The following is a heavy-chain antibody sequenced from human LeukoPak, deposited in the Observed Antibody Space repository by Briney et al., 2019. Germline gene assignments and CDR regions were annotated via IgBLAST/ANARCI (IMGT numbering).Heavy chain of an antibody. V-gene: IGHV1-46*01. CDR2: INPSGGST. J-gene: IGHJ3*02. CDR3: ARPTRIAAAGYNDAFYI. D-gene: IGHD6-13*01. Sequence: ASVKVSCKASGYTFTSYYMHWVRQAPGQGLEWMGRINPSGGSTSYAQKFQGRVTMTSDTSTSTVYMELSSLRSEATAVYSCARPTRIAAAGYNDAFYIWGQGTMVTVSS. CDR1: GYTFTSYY.